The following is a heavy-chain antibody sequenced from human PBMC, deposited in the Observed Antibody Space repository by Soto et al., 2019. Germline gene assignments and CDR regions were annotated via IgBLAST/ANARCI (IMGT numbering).Heavy chain of an antibody. V-gene: IGHV4-30-4*02. CDR2: IYYRGNT. J-gene: IGHJ4*02. D-gene: IGHD4-17*01. CDR1: AGSIPSGDYY. CDR3: GRALFDYADY. Sequence: SDTLSLTCTVSAGSIPSGDYYWSWIRQPPGKGLEWIGNIYYRGNTYYNPSLKSRISMSIDTAKNQFSLTLGSVTGADTAVYYCGRALFDYADYWGQGTLVTVS.